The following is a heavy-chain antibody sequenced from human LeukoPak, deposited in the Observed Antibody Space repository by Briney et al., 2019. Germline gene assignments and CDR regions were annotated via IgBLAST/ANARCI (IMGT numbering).Heavy chain of an antibody. V-gene: IGHV1-46*01. J-gene: IGHJ4*02. CDR2: IGPSGGGT. Sequence: ASVKVSCKASGYTFTSYYIHWVRQAPGQGLGWMGIIGPSGGGTTYAQKFQGRVTMTRDTSTSTVYMELSSLRSEDTAVYYCARRDFDWSLDYWGQGTLVTVSS. CDR1: GYTFTSYY. D-gene: IGHD3-9*01. CDR3: ARRDFDWSLDY.